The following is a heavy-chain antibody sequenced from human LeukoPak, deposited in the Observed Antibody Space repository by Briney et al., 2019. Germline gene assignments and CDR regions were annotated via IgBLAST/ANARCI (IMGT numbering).Heavy chain of an antibody. V-gene: IGHV3-9*03. CDR3: ARDNGPYLNSMYYLDL. D-gene: IGHD2/OR15-2a*01. J-gene: IGHJ2*01. Sequence: QPGGSLRLSCAASGFTFDDYAMHWVRQAPGKGLEWVSGISWNSGSIDYADSVKGRFTISRDNAKNSLYLEMNSLRTEDMALYYCARDNGPYLNSMYYLDLWGRGTLVTVSS. CDR1: GFTFDDYA. CDR2: ISWNSGSI.